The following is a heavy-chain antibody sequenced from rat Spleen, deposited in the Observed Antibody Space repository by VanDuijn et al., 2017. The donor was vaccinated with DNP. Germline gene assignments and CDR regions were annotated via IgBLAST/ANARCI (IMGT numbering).Heavy chain of an antibody. Sequence: EVQLQESGPGLVKPSQSLSLTCSVTGYSITGNYWAWIRQLPGNKMEWFGYIIPSDSTGYNQSLNSRISITRDTSKNQFFLQLNSVTTEDTATYYCARYYFDYWGQGVMVTVSS. CDR3: ARYYFDY. CDR2: IIPSDST. J-gene: IGHJ2*01. CDR1: GYSITGNY. V-gene: IGHV3-1*01.